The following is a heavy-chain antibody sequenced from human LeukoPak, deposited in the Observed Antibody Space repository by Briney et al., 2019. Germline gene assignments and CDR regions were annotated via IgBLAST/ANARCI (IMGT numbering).Heavy chain of an antibody. CDR1: GFTISIYA. J-gene: IGHJ4*02. CDR3: AREVDRSFGY. CDR2: INQESTET. Sequence: GSLRLSCAASGFTISIYAMTWVRQAPGKGPEWVANINQESTETYYVDSVRGRFTISRDNAKNSLSLQMNSLRVEDTAVYYCAREVDRSFGYWGQGNLVTVSS. V-gene: IGHV3-7*01. D-gene: IGHD2-15*01.